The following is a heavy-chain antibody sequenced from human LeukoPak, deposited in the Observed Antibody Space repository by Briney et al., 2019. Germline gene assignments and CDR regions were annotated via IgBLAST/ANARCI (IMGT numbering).Heavy chain of an antibody. D-gene: IGHD6-19*01. CDR2: VTYDGNNQ. J-gene: IGHJ4*02. CDR1: GFTFSTYA. CDR3: ARAPVRGAVAGVDY. V-gene: IGHV3-30*04. Sequence: GGSLRLSCSASGFTFSTYAMHWVRQAPGKGLEWVAVVTYDGNNQYYADSVRGRFTVSRDNSRNTVNLQMNSLRGEDTAVYYCARAPVRGAVAGVDYWGQGTLVTVSS.